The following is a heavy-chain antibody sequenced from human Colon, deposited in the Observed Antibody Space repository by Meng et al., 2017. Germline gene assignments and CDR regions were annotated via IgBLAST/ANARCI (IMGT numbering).Heavy chain of an antibody. CDR2: INAGNGNR. CDR1: GYTFTSNV. Sequence: ASVKVSCKAFGYTFTSNVIHWVRQAPGQSLEWMGWINAGNGNRKYSQKFQDRVTINRDTSASTAYMDLSSLRSEDTAVYYCARGLLTGDSWGRYYFDDWGQGTQVTVSS. CDR3: ARGLLTGDSWGRYYFDD. V-gene: IGHV1-3*01. D-gene: IGHD7-27*01. J-gene: IGHJ4*02.